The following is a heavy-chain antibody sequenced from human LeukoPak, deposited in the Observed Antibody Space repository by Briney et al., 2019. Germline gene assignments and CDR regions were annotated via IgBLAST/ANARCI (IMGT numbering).Heavy chain of an antibody. CDR3: ARDLYYYDSSGSPIDY. Sequence: PGGSLRLSCAASGFTFSSYSLNWVRQAPGKGLEWVSSISSSSSYIYYADSAKGRFTISRDNAKNSLYLQMNSLRAEDTAVYYCARDLYYYDSSGSPIDYWGQGTLVTVSS. CDR1: GFTFSSYS. V-gene: IGHV3-21*01. CDR2: ISSSSSYI. J-gene: IGHJ4*02. D-gene: IGHD3-22*01.